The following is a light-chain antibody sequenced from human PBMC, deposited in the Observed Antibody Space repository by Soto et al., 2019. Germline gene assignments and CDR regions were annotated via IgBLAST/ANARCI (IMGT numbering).Light chain of an antibody. CDR2: KAS. CDR3: QHYNSYSEA. Sequence: DIQMTQSPSTLSGSVGDRVTITCRASQTISSWLAWYQQKPGKAPKLLIYKASTLKSGVPSRFSGSGSGTESTLTISSLPPDDFATYYCQHYNSYSEAFGQGTKVDLK. J-gene: IGKJ1*01. CDR1: QTISSW. V-gene: IGKV1-5*03.